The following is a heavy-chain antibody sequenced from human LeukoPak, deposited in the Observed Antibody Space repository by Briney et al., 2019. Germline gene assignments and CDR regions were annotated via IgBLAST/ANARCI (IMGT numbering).Heavy chain of an antibody. D-gene: IGHD2-2*01. CDR2: IIPFLGTT. CDR1: GGVFTTYA. V-gene: IGHV1-18*01. Sequence: ASVKVSCKASGGVFTTYAISWVRQAPGQGLEWMGGIIPFLGTTNYAQKLQGRVTMTTDTSTSTAYMELRSLRSDDTAVYYCARLGGRDCSSTSCQFDYWGQGTLVTVSS. J-gene: IGHJ4*02. CDR3: ARLGGRDCSSTSCQFDY.